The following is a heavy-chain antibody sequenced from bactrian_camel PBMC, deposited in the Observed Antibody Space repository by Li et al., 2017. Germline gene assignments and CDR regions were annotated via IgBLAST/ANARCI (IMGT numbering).Heavy chain of an antibody. V-gene: IGHV3S42*01. CDR3: ASDRARACLRGSISNTEFGY. CDR2: FDIGERTI. Sequence: VQLVESGGGSVQAGGSLRLSCTVSKFTYEPNCMAWFRQIPGNAREGLATFDIGERTIRYADSVKGRFTISRDAAEKTVFLQMNSLNPDGTAMYYCASDRARACLRGSISNTEFGYWGQGTQVTVS. J-gene: IGHJ6*01. D-gene: IGHD1*01. CDR1: KFTYEPNC.